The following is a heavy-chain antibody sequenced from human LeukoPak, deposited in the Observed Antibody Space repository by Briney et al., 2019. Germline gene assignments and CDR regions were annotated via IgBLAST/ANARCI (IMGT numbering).Heavy chain of an antibody. D-gene: IGHD3-3*01. V-gene: IGHV3-23*01. CDR3: AKGTTIFPPRRFDY. J-gene: IGHJ4*02. CDR1: GFTFSSYA. CDR2: VSDSGAST. Sequence: PGGSLRLSCAASGFTFSSYAMTWVRQAPGKGLDWVSAVSDSGASTYYADSVRRRFTISRDNSKNTLYLQMSSLRAEDTAIYYCAKGTTIFPPRRFDYWGQGTLVTAAS.